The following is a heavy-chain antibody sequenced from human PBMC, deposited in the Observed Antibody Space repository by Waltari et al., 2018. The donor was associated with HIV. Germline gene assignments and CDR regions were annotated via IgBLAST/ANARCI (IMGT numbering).Heavy chain of an antibody. CDR2: IATAGNT. Sequence: EVQLVESGGGLVQPGGSLRLSCVASGFTLSNYDMFWFRQVTGKSPEWVSAIATAGNTYYLGSVQGRFTISRENAKDSLYLQMNSLRAEDTAVYYCARADTSIPHRAFDLWGQGTMVTVSS. D-gene: IGHD5-18*01. CDR3: ARADTSIPHRAFDL. CDR1: GFTLSNYD. V-gene: IGHV3-13*01. J-gene: IGHJ3*01.